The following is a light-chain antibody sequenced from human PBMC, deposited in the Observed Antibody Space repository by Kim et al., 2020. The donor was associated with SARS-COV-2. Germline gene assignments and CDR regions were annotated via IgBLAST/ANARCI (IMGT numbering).Light chain of an antibody. J-gene: IGLJ2*01. CDR1: SLRSYY. V-gene: IGLV3-19*01. Sequence: SSELTQDPAVSVALGQTVRITCQGDSLRSYYASWYQQKPGQAPVLVIYGKNNRPSGIPGRFSGSSSGNTASLTITGAQAEDEADYYCNSRDSSGNLVFGG. CDR3: NSRDSSGNLV. CDR2: GKN.